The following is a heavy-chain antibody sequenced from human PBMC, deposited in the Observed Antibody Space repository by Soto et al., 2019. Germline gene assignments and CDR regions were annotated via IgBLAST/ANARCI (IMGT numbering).Heavy chain of an antibody. CDR1: GFTFSSYG. CDR3: AKNHDYSNYVGMDV. J-gene: IGHJ6*02. Sequence: GGSLRLSCAASGFTFSSYGMHWVRQAPGKGLEWVAVIWYDGSNKYYADSVKGRFTISRDNSKNTLYLQMNSLRAEDTAVYYCAKNHDYSNYVGMDVWGQGTTVTVSS. CDR2: IWYDGSNK. V-gene: IGHV3-33*06. D-gene: IGHD4-4*01.